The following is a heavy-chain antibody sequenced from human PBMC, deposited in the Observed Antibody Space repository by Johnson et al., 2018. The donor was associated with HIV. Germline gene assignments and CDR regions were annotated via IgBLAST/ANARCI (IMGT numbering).Heavy chain of an antibody. CDR1: GFTFSSYA. CDR2: ISYDGSNK. V-gene: IGHV3-30*04. Sequence: VQVVESGGGVVQPGRSLRLSCAASGFTFSSYAMHWVRQAPGKGLEWVAVISYDGSNKHYADSVKGRFTISRDNSKNTLYLQMNSLRAEDTAVYFCARAGYYVGAFDIWGQGTMVTVSS. CDR3: ARAGYYVGAFDI. D-gene: IGHD1-26*01. J-gene: IGHJ3*02.